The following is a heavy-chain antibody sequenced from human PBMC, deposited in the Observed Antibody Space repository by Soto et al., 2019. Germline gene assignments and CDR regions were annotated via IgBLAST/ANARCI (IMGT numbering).Heavy chain of an antibody. CDR1: GFTVSTYG. J-gene: IGHJ4*02. CDR3: TGEVASCY. CDR2: ISRDGGTK. V-gene: IGHV3-30*03. D-gene: IGHD2-8*02. Sequence: QVQLVESGGGVVQPGRSLRLSCAVSGFTVSTYGMHWVRQAPGKGLEWVAVISRDGGTKFYADSVKGRFTISRDNSRNTLFLEMNSLRGDDMAVYYCTGEVASCYWGQRTLVTVSS.